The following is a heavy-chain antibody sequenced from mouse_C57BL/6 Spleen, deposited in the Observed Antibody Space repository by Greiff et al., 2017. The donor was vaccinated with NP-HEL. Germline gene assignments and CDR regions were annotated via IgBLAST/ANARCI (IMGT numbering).Heavy chain of an antibody. CDR2: ILPGSGST. D-gene: IGHD1-1*01. Sequence: VQLQQSGAELMKPGASVKLSCKATGYTFTGYWIEWVKQRPGHGLEWIGEILPGSGSTNYNEKFKGKATFTADTSYNTAYMQLSSLTTEDSAIYYCARCPVYYYGSNYFDYWGQGTTLTVSS. CDR1: GYTFTGYW. CDR3: ARCPVYYYGSNYFDY. V-gene: IGHV1-9*01. J-gene: IGHJ2*01.